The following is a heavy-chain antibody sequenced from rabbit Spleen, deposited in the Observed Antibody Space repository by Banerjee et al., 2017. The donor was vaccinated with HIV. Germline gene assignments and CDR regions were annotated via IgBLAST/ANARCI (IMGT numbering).Heavy chain of an antibody. D-gene: IGHD6-1*01. J-gene: IGHJ4*01. CDR1: GFSFSRSYD. CDR3: VREAGYGGYGDANL. Sequence: QSLEESGGGLVQPEGSLTLTCKASGFSFSRSYDMCWVRQAPGKGLEWIGCIYTGNGHIHYASWAKGRFTISITSSTTVTLQMTSLTAADTATYFCVREAGYGGYGDANLWGPGTLVTVS. V-gene: IGHV1S40*01. CDR2: IYTGNGHI.